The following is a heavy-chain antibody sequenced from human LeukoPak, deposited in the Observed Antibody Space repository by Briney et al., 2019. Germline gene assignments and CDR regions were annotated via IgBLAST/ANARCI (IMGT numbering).Heavy chain of an antibody. CDR1: GGSISSSKW. D-gene: IGHD5/OR15-5a*01. Sequence: SGTLSLTCAVSGGSISSSKWWNWVRQPPGKGLEWIGEIYHSGFINYNPALKSRVTISVDKSKKQFSLRLSSVTCADTAVYYCASLDMVSTTSDYWGQGTLVTVSS. J-gene: IGHJ4*02. CDR2: IYHSGFI. V-gene: IGHV4-4*02. CDR3: ASLDMVSTTSDY.